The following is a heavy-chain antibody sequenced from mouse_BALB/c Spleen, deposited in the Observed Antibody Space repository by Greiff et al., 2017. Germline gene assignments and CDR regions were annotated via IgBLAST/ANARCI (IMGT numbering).Heavy chain of an antibody. CDR3: ARAGESGRWLLRYFDY. D-gene: IGHD2-3*01. CDR2: ISDGGSYT. V-gene: IGHV5-4*02. Sequence: EVKLVESGGGLVKPGGSLKLSCAASGFTFSDYYMYWVRQTPEKRLEWVATISDGGSYTYYPDSVKGRFTISRDNAKNNLYLQMSSLKSEDTAMYYCARAGESGRWLLRYFDYWGQGTTLTVSS. J-gene: IGHJ2*01. CDR1: GFTFSDYY.